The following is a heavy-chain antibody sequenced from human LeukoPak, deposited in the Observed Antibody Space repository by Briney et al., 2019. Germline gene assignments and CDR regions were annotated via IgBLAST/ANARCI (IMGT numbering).Heavy chain of an antibody. CDR2: IYYSGST. V-gene: IGHV4-59*12. CDR3: ARGGHYGSGSYYYYYYYMDV. J-gene: IGHJ6*03. Sequence: SETLSLTCTVSGGSISSYYWSWIRQPPGKGLEWIGYIYYSGSTNYNPSLKSRVTISVDTSKNQFSLKLSSVTAADTAVYYCARGGHYGSGSYYYYYYYMDVWGKGTTVTVSS. CDR1: GGSISSYY. D-gene: IGHD3-10*01.